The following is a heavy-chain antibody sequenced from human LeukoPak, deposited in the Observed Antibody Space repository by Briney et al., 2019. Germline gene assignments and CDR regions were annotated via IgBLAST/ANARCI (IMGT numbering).Heavy chain of an antibody. CDR1: GFIFSSCA. Sequence: GGSLRLSCAASGFIFSSCAMNWVRQGPGKGLEWVSGISGSGGSTYYADSVKGRFTISRDNSKNTLYLQMNSLRAEDTAVYYCAKDVEAARRANNWFDPWGQGTLVTVSS. J-gene: IGHJ5*02. V-gene: IGHV3-23*01. D-gene: IGHD6-6*01. CDR3: AKDVEAARRANNWFDP. CDR2: ISGSGGST.